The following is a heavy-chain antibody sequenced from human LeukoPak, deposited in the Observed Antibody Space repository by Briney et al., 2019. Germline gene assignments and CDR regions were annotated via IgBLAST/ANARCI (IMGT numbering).Heavy chain of an antibody. CDR2: INPNSGGT. Sequence: ASVKVSCKASGYTFTGYYIHWVRQAPGQGLEWMGWINPNSGGTNYAQKFQARVTMTRDTSISVAYMELSRLRSDDTAVYYCARVEGYCTTTSCQQTNAFDIWGQGTMVTVSS. CDR3: ARVEGYCTTTSCQQTNAFDI. D-gene: IGHD2-2*01. CDR1: GYTFTGYY. J-gene: IGHJ3*02. V-gene: IGHV1-2*02.